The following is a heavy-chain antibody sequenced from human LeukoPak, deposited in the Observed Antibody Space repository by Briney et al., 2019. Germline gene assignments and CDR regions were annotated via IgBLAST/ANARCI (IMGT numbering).Heavy chain of an antibody. CDR3: ASPKGGRYHEGFDY. D-gene: IGHD1-26*01. J-gene: IGHJ4*02. CDR2: VSDSGGNT. CDR1: GSTLINYA. V-gene: IGHV3-23*01. Sequence: PGGSLRLSCAASGSTLINYAMSWVRQAPGKGLEWVSAVSDSGGNTYYADSVKGRFTISRDNSKNTLYLQMNSLRAEDTAVYYCASPKGGRYHEGFDYWGQGTLVTVSS.